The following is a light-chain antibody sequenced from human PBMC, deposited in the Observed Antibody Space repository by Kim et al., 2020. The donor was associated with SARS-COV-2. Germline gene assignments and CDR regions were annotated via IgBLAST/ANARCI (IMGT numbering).Light chain of an antibody. CDR1: NLGEKY. V-gene: IGLV3-1*01. Sequence: SYELTQPPSVSVFAGRTASFTCSGDNLGEKYACWYQQKPGQSPVLVMYQDSERPSGIPERFSGSNSGNTATLTISGIQGMDEADYYCQAWDSSTVLFGGGTQLTVL. CDR2: QDS. J-gene: IGLJ2*01. CDR3: QAWDSSTVL.